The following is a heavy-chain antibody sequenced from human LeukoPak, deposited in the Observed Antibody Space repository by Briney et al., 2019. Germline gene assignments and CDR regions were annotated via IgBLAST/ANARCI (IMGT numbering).Heavy chain of an antibody. J-gene: IGHJ4*02. CDR3: ASASGSYAASYDY. V-gene: IGHV3-48*01. Sequence: PGXSLRLSCAASGFTFSSYSMNWVRQAPGKGLEWVSYISSSSSTIYYADSVKGRFTISRDNAKNSLYLQMNSLRAEDTAVYYCASASGSYAASYDYWGQGTLVTVSS. D-gene: IGHD1-26*01. CDR1: GFTFSSYS. CDR2: ISSSSSTI.